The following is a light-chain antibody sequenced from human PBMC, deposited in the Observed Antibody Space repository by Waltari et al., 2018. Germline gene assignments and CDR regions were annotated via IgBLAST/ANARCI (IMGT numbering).Light chain of an antibody. CDR2: EVN. V-gene: IGLV2-8*01. CDR3: SSYAGSKNLGV. J-gene: IGLJ3*02. CDR1: SSDIGGYNY. Sequence: QSALTQPPSASGSPGQSITISCTGTSSDIGGYNYVSWYQPHPAKAPKLMVSEVNKRPSGVPDRFSGSRSGNTASLTVSGLQADDEAYYYCSSYAGSKNLGVFGGGTKLTVL.